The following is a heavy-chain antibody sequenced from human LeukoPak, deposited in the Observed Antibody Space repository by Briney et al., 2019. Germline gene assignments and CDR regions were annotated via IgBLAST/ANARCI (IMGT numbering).Heavy chain of an antibody. D-gene: IGHD6-19*01. CDR1: GYSISSGYY. Sequence: SETLSLTCTVSGYSISSGYYWGWIRQPPGKGLEWIGSIYHSGSTYYNPSLKSRVTISVDTSKNQFSLKLSSVTAADTAVYYCAREVSGWSLDYWGQGTLVTVSS. CDR3: AREVSGWSLDY. V-gene: IGHV4-38-2*02. CDR2: IYHSGST. J-gene: IGHJ4*02.